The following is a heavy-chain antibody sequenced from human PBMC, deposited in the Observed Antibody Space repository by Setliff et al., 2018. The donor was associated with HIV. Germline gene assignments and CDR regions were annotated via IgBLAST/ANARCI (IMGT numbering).Heavy chain of an antibody. CDR2: ILPNFGAT. J-gene: IGHJ5*02. CDR3: TNRGGSGTNVGNWFDP. D-gene: IGHD3-10*01. CDR1: GDNFNNVA. Sequence: ASVKVSCKASGDNFNNVAFNWVRQAPGQGLEWMGGILPNFGATDYAQKFQGRLTLTAVQSENSVYMELSSLRSDDTAVYYCTNRGGSGTNVGNWFDPWGQGTLVTVSS. V-gene: IGHV1-69*13.